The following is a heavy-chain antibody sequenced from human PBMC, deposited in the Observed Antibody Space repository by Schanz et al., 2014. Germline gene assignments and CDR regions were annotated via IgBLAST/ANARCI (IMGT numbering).Heavy chain of an antibody. Sequence: EVQLVESGGGLVKPGGSLRLSCAVSGFTVNTHYMTWVRQAPGKGLEWVSYIPVGNNYIYYADSVKGRFTVSRDNAKNSVFLQMNSLRVEDTGVYYCARDRQTASGYYEGGLDVWGQGTTVTVAS. D-gene: IGHD3-3*01. J-gene: IGHJ6*02. CDR1: GFTVNTHY. CDR3: ARDRQTASGYYEGGLDV. V-gene: IGHV3-21*04. CDR2: IPVGNNYI.